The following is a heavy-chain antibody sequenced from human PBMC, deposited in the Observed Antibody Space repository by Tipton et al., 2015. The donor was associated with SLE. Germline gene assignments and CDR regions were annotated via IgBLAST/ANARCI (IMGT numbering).Heavy chain of an antibody. CDR3: AKPGLSRGVVGALGY. CDR1: GFTFSSYS. CDR2: ISSSSSTI. D-gene: IGHD1-26*01. J-gene: IGHJ4*02. Sequence: SLRLSCAASGFTFSSYSMNWVRQAPGKGLEWVSYISSSSSTIYYADSVKGRFTISRDKANNSLYLQMNSLRAEDTAVYYCAKPGLSRGVVGALGYWGQGTLVTVSS. V-gene: IGHV3-48*01.